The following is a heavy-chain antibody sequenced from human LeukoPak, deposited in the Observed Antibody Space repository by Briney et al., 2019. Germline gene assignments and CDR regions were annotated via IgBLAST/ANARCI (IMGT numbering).Heavy chain of an antibody. CDR1: GGSISSSSYY. Sequence: SETLSLTCTVSGGSISSSSYYWGWIRQPPGKGLEWIGSIYYSGSTYYNPSLKSRVTISVDTSKNQFSLKLSSVTAADTAVYYCARLYGDYTEPSYYFDYWGQGTLVTVSS. CDR3: ARLYGDYTEPSYYFDY. V-gene: IGHV4-39*01. J-gene: IGHJ4*02. CDR2: IYYSGST. D-gene: IGHD4-17*01.